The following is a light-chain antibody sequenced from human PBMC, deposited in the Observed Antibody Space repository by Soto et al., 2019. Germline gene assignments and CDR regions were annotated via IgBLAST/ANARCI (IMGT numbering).Light chain of an antibody. CDR3: QVYGRI. J-gene: IGKJ3*01. V-gene: IGKV3-20*01. Sequence: EIVLTQSPGTLSLSPGERAALSCRASQTMKSEYLAWYQQKPGQAPRLLIHGAISRATFIPDRFSGSGSGTDFTINISRLETDDFAVYYWQVYGRILGPGTKVDVK. CDR2: GAI. CDR1: QTMKSEY.